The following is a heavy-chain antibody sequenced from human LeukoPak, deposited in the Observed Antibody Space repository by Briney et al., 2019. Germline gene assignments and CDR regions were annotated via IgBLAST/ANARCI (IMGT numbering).Heavy chain of an antibody. CDR2: INHSGST. CDR1: GGSFSGYY. J-gene: IGHJ4*02. D-gene: IGHD3-3*01. Sequence: ASETLSLTCAVYGGSFSGYYWSWIRQPPGKGLEWIGEINHSGSTNYNPSLKSRVTISVDTSKNQFSLKLSSVTAADTAVYYCATLRSRITIFGVVYPNYYFDYWGQGTLVTVSS. CDR3: ATLRSRITIFGVVYPNYYFDY. V-gene: IGHV4-34*01.